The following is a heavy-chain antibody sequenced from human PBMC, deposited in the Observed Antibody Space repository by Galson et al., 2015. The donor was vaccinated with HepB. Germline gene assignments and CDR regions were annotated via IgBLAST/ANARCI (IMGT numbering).Heavy chain of an antibody. Sequence: SLRLSCAASGVAFSTYAMTWVRQAPGKGLEWVSGIRNSGTNTYYADSVKGRFTISRDNSKNTLYLQMNSLRAEDTAVYYCVVGISESSIWGQGTLVTVSS. V-gene: IGHV3-23*01. J-gene: IGHJ4*02. D-gene: IGHD2-15*01. CDR3: VVGISESSI. CDR1: GVAFSTYA. CDR2: IRNSGTNT.